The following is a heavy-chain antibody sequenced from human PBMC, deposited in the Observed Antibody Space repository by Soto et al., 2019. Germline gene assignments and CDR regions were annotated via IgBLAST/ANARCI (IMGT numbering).Heavy chain of an antibody. D-gene: IGHD1-1*01. J-gene: IGHJ3*01. CDR2: ISGSGNQI. CDR3: AKNQDWNRPDPGGFDV. Sequence: EVQLSPSGGGLVQRRGSLRFSCEGSGFNFGDYGINWVRQAPGKGLECVSGISGSGNQIDYSDSVEGRFTVSRDNSKNTVFLQMNGLSAGDTAVYFCAKNQDWNRPDPGGFDVWGQGTMVTVSS. V-gene: IGHV3-23*01. CDR1: GFNFGDYG.